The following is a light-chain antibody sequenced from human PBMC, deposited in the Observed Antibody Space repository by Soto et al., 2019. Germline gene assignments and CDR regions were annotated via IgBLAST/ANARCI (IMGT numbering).Light chain of an antibody. V-gene: IGKV3-20*01. CDR2: GGS. CDR1: QSVSSTS. Sequence: EIVLTQSPGTLSLSPGERATLSCRASQSVSSTSFAWYQHKPGQARRLLIHGGSTRATGTPDRFSGSVSGTDLTLTISRLEPEDFAVYYCQQYGSSTGTFGQGTKVEVK. CDR3: QQYGSSTGT. J-gene: IGKJ1*01.